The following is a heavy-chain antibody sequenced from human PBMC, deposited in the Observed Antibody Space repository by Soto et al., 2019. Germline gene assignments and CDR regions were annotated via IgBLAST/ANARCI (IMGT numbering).Heavy chain of an antibody. CDR2: ISSSSSYI. CDR3: ARDSPGLLSRALDY. D-gene: IGHD3-3*01. V-gene: IGHV3-21*01. CDR1: GFTISSYS. J-gene: IGHJ4*02. Sequence: PGGSLRLSCAASGFTISSYSMNWVRQAPGKGLEWVSSISSSSSYIYYADSVKGRFTISRDNAKNSLYLQMNSLRAEDTAVYYCARDSPGLLSRALDYWGQGTLLTVSS.